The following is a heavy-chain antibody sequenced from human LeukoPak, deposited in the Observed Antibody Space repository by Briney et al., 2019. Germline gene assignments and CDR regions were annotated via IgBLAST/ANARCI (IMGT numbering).Heavy chain of an antibody. CDR2: IRYDGSNK. CDR3: AKANLGYCSSTSCPRYYYYMDV. D-gene: IGHD2-2*01. CDR1: GFTFSSYG. V-gene: IGHV3-30*02. Sequence: GGSLRLSCAASGFTFSSYGMHWVRQAPGKGLEWVAFIRYDGSNKYYADSAKGRFTISRDNSKNTLYLQMNSLRAEDTAVYYCAKANLGYCSSTSCPRYYYYMDVWGKGTTVTVSS. J-gene: IGHJ6*03.